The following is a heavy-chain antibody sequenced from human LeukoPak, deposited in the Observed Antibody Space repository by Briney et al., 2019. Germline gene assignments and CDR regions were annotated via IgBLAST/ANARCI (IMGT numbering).Heavy chain of an antibody. D-gene: IGHD2-8*02. J-gene: IGHJ4*02. Sequence: GGSLRLSCVASGFTFSSYSMNWVRQAPGKGLEWVSSISSSSSYIYYADSVKGRFTISRDNAKNSLYLQMNSLRAEDTAVYYCARDHSGGLDYWGQGTLVTVSS. V-gene: IGHV3-21*01. CDR2: ISSSSSYI. CDR3: ARDHSGGLDY. CDR1: GFTFSSYS.